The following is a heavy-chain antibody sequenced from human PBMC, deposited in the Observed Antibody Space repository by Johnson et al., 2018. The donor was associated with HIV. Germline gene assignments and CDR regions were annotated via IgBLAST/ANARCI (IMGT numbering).Heavy chain of an antibody. Sequence: QEQLVVSGGGVVQHGRSLRLSCAASGFTFSSYAMHWVRQAPGKGLEWVAVMSYDGSDKYYADSVKGRFTISRDNSKNTLYLQMNSLRAEDTAVYYCATLNGHAFDIWGQGTMVTVDS. CDR1: GFTFSSYA. CDR3: ATLNGHAFDI. J-gene: IGHJ3*02. CDR2: MSYDGSDK. V-gene: IGHV3-30*04.